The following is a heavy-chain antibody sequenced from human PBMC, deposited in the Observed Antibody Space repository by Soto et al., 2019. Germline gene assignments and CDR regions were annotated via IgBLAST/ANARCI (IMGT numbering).Heavy chain of an antibody. V-gene: IGHV4-39*01. D-gene: IGHD6-13*01. CDR1: GGSISSSSYY. J-gene: IGHJ4*02. CDR2: IYYSGST. Sequence: SETQSLTCSVSGGSISSSSYYWGWVRQPLGKGLEWIGTIYYSGSTHYNASLKCRVTISVDTSKNQFSLNLSSVTAADTAVYYCARKSKLGAAAGSIDYWGQGTRVTVSS. CDR3: ARKSKLGAAAGSIDY.